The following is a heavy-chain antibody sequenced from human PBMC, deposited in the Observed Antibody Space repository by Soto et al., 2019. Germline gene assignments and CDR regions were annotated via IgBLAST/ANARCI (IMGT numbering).Heavy chain of an antibody. Sequence: QVQLQESGPGLVKPSQTLSLTCSVSGGSISSGDYYWSWIRQPPGKGLEWIAYIYYSGIIYYNPSLKSLVTMSRDTSKNQFFLNLDSVTAADTAVYYCAREVGEVDYSSSSDAFDIWGQGTMVTVSS. CDR3: AREVGEVDYSSSSDAFDI. CDR1: GGSISSGDYY. V-gene: IGHV4-30-4*01. D-gene: IGHD6-6*01. J-gene: IGHJ3*02. CDR2: IYYSGII.